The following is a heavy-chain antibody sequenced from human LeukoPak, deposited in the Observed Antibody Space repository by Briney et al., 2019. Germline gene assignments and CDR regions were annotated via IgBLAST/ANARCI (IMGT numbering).Heavy chain of an antibody. Sequence: PGGPRRLSGAASGFTFRTYSRTWVRQAQGKGLEGVSSITGSSSNIYYADSVKGRFTISRDNAKNSLYLQMNSLRAEDTAVYYCARGGGSYLFQHWGQGTLVTVSS. J-gene: IGHJ1*01. CDR1: GFTFRTYS. V-gene: IGHV3-21*01. D-gene: IGHD1-26*01. CDR3: ARGGGSYLFQH. CDR2: ITGSSSNI.